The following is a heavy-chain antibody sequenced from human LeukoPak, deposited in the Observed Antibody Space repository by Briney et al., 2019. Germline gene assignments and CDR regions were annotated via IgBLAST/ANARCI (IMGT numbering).Heavy chain of an antibody. CDR1: GGSISSSSYY. Sequence: SETLSLTCTVSGGSISSSSYYWGWIRQPPGKGLEWIGSIYYSGSTYYNPSLKSRVTISVDTSKNQFSLKLSSVTAADTAVYYCARVWSYYDFWSGYYHYDAFDIWGQGTMVTVSS. CDR3: ARVWSYYDFWSGYYHYDAFDI. J-gene: IGHJ3*02. D-gene: IGHD3-3*01. V-gene: IGHV4-39*07. CDR2: IYYSGST.